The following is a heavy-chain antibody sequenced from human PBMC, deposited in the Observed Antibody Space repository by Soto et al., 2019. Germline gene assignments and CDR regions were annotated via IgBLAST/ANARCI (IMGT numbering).Heavy chain of an antibody. D-gene: IGHD6-13*01. CDR3: ARVRSSWYRNWFDP. CDR1: GFTFSSYA. Sequence: GGSLRLSCAASGFTFSSYAMHWVRHAPGKGLEWVAVISYDGSNKYYADSVKGRFTISRDNSKNTLYLQMNSLRAEDTAVYYCARVRSSWYRNWFDPWGQGTLVTVSS. V-gene: IGHV3-30-3*01. CDR2: ISYDGSNK. J-gene: IGHJ5*02.